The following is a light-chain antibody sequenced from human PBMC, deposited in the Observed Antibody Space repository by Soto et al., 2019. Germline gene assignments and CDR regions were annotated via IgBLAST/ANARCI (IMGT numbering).Light chain of an antibody. Sequence: DIQMTQSPSSVSASVGDRATITCRAIQGISSWLAWYQQKPGKDPKLLIYAASSLQSGVPSRFSRNGSGTDFTLTISSLQPEDVAPYYYQQANSFPPTFDGGTKVEIK. CDR1: QGISSW. CDR3: QQANSFPPT. J-gene: IGKJ4*01. V-gene: IGKV1-12*01. CDR2: AAS.